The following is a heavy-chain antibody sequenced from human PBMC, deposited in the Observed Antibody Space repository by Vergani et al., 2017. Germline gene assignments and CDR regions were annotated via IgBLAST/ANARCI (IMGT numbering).Heavy chain of an antibody. CDR1: GFTVSSNY. CDR2: IYSGGST. Sequence: EVQLVESGGGLVQPGGSLRLSCAASGFTVSSNYMSWVRQAPGKGLEWVSVIYSGGSTYYADSVKGRFTISRDNSKNTLYLQMNSLRAEDTAVYYCARTSPRIAVAGTLVFGFDYWGQGTLVTVSS. V-gene: IGHV3-66*02. J-gene: IGHJ4*02. CDR3: ARTSPRIAVAGTLVFGFDY. D-gene: IGHD6-19*01.